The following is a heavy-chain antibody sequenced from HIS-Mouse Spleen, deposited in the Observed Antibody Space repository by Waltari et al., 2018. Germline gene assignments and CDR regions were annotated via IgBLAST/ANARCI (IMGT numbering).Heavy chain of an antibody. J-gene: IGHJ4*02. Sequence: EVQLVESGGGLVKPGGSVRLSCAASGFTFSSYSMSWVCQAPGKGLEWVSTISSSSSYIYYADSVKGRFTISRDNAKNSLYLQMNSLRAEDTAVYYCASLYYDILTGYYRDYWGQGTLVTVSS. D-gene: IGHD3-9*01. CDR3: ASLYYDILTGYYRDY. CDR2: ISSSSSYI. CDR1: GFTFSSYS. V-gene: IGHV3-21*01.